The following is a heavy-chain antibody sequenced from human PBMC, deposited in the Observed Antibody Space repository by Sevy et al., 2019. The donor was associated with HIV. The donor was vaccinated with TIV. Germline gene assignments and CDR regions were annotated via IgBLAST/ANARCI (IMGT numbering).Heavy chain of an antibody. CDR3: ARSRSNYADYYFDY. Sequence: GGSLRLSCAASGFTFSDYNMHWVRQAPGKGLEWVSSISGSSNYIYYADSVKGRFTISRDNAKNSLYLEIHTLRPEDTAVYYCARSRSNYADYYFDYWGQGTVVTVSS. CDR2: ISGSSNYI. CDR1: GFTFSDYN. V-gene: IGHV3-21*01. D-gene: IGHD4-17*01. J-gene: IGHJ4*02.